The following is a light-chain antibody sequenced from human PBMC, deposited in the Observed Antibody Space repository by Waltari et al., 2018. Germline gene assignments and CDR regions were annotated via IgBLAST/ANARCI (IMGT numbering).Light chain of an antibody. V-gene: IGKV3-11*01. J-gene: IGKJ1*01. Sequence: ETVLTQSPATLSLSPGERATLSCRASRSVGTYLDWYQHRPGQAPRLPIYDASKRATGIPARFSGSGSGTDFTLTITSLDPGDFAVYYCQQRSNWWTFGQGTKVEIK. CDR1: RSVGTY. CDR3: QQRSNWWT. CDR2: DAS.